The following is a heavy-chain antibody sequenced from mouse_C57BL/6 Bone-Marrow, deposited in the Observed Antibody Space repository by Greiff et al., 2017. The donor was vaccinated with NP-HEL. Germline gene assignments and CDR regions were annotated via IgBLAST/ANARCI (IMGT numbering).Heavy chain of an antibody. Sequence: VQVVESGAELVKPGASVKISCKASGYAFSSYWMNWVKQRPGKGLEWIGQIYPGDGDTNYNGKFKGKATLTADKSSSTAYMQLSSLTSEDSAVYFGSRGYGNYWYFDVWGTGTTVTVSS. V-gene: IGHV1-80*01. CDR3: SRGYGNYWYFDV. J-gene: IGHJ1*03. D-gene: IGHD2-1*01. CDR1: GYAFSSYW. CDR2: IYPGDGDT.